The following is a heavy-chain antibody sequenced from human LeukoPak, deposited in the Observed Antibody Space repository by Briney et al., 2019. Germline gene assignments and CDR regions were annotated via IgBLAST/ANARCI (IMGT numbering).Heavy chain of an antibody. CDR3: ARAPHGSGCDY. CDR2: TYYMSRWYN. V-gene: IGHV6-1*01. Sequence: SQTLSLTCAISGDSVSSTSATWIWIRQSPSRGLEWLGRTYYMSRWYNDYAVSLQGRISVDPDTSKNQFSLQLNSVTPEDTALYYCARAPHGSGCDYWGQGILVTVSS. CDR1: GDSVSSTSAT. J-gene: IGHJ4*02. D-gene: IGHD6-19*01.